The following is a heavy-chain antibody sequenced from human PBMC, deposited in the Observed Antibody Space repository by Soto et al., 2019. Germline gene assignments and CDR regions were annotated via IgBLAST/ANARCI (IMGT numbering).Heavy chain of an antibody. CDR3: ARERNVAAVPSHFDY. V-gene: IGHV4-31*03. D-gene: IGHD6-19*01. J-gene: IGHJ4*02. CDR1: GGSISSGGYY. CDR2: IYYSGHT. Sequence: QVQLQESGPGLVKPSQTLSLSCTVSGGSISSGGYYWSWIRQHPGKGLEWIGYIYYSGHTYHNPSLQRRVTISLATSKNQFSLKLTSVTAADTAVYYCARERNVAAVPSHFDYWGQGILVTVSS.